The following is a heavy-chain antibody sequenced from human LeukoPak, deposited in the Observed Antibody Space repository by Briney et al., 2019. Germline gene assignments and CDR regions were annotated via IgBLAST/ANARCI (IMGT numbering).Heavy chain of an antibody. CDR1: GFTVSSNY. D-gene: IGHD3-3*01. CDR2: IYSGGST. J-gene: IGHJ4*02. V-gene: IGHV3-53*05. Sequence: GGSLRLSCAASGFTVSSNYMSWVRQAPGKGLEWVSVIYSGGSTYYADSVKGRFTISRDNSKNTLYLQMNSLRAEDTAVYYCAREGSPSIFGVVIPYWGQGTLVTVSS. CDR3: AREGSPSIFGVVIPY.